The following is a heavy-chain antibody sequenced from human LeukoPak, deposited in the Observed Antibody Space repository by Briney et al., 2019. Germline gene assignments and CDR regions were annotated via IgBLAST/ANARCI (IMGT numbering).Heavy chain of an antibody. J-gene: IGHJ6*03. D-gene: IGHD3-16*01. CDR1: GGTFSNYA. CDR3: ARGIPRMITFGGAHRSYYMDV. V-gene: IGHV1-69*06. CDR2: IIPMFVTA. Sequence: SVTVSCKASGGTFSNYAISWVRQAPGQGLEWMGGIIPMFVTANYAQKFPGRLTITADKSTSTAYMELSSLRSEDTAVYYCARGIPRMITFGGAHRSYYMDVWGKGTTVTVSS.